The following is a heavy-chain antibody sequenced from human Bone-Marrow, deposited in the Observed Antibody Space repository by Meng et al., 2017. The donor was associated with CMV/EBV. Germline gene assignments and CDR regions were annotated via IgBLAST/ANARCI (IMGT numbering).Heavy chain of an antibody. CDR3: ARCLDYDFWSGYYVKKSYYYYYGMDV. CDR1: GFTFSSYS. Sequence: GESLKISCAASGFTFSSYSMNWVRQAPGKGLEWVSSISSSSSYIYYADSVKGRFTISRDNAKNSLYLQMNSLRAEDTAVYYCARCLDYDFWSGYYVKKSYYYYYGMDVWRQGTTVTVSS. CDR2: ISSSSSYI. J-gene: IGHJ6*02. D-gene: IGHD3-3*01. V-gene: IGHV3-21*01.